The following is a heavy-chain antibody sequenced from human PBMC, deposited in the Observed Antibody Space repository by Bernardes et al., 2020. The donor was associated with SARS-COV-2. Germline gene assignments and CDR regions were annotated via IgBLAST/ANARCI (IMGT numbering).Heavy chain of an antibody. CDR3: ARGNRRSSDFDY. V-gene: IGHV4-34*01. Sequence: SETLSLTCAVYGGSFSGYYWSWIRQPPGKGLEWIGEINHSGSTNYNPSLKSRVTISVDTSKNQFSLKLSSVTAADTAVYYCARGNRRSSDFDYWGQGTLVTVSS. CDR1: GGSFSGYY. J-gene: IGHJ4*02. CDR2: INHSGST.